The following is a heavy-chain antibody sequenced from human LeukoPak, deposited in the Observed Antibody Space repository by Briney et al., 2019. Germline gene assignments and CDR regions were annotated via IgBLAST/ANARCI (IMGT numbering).Heavy chain of an antibody. Sequence: PGGSLRLSCAASGFTFSDFYMSWIRQAPGKGLEWVSYISTTSTYTNYADSVKGRFTISRDIAKNSLCLQMNSLRAEDTAVYYCARSAMAPDAFDIWGQGTMVTVSS. CDR3: ARSAMAPDAFDI. CDR1: GFTFSDFY. J-gene: IGHJ3*02. CDR2: ISTTSTYT. V-gene: IGHV3-11*03. D-gene: IGHD5-18*01.